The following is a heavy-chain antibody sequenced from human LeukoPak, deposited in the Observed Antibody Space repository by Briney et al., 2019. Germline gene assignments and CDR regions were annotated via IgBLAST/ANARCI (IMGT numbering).Heavy chain of an antibody. D-gene: IGHD5-18*01. CDR2: IYYSGST. V-gene: IGHV4-59*01. CDR3: ARDGYSYGLGWFDP. Sequence: PSETLSLTCTVSGGSISSYYWSWIRQPPGRGLEWIGYIYYSGSTNYNHSLKSRVTISVDTSKNQFSLRLTSVTAADTAVYFCARDGYSYGLGWFDPWGQRTLVTVSS. CDR1: GGSISSYY. J-gene: IGHJ5*02.